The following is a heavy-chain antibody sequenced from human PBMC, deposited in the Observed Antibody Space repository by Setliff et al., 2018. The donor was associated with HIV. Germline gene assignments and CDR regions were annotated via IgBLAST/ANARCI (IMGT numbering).Heavy chain of an antibody. D-gene: IGHD3-16*02. CDR1: GFNFGDYA. Sequence: GGSLRLSCTTSGFNFGDYAMSWVRQAPGKGLEWVSAISNSGGDTYYADSVKGRFTISRDNSKNSLYLQMNSLKTEDTAVYYCTTRSYVWGSYRLFNAFDIWGQGTMVTVSS. CDR2: ISNSGGDT. V-gene: IGHV3-23*01. CDR3: TTRSYVWGSYRLFNAFDI. J-gene: IGHJ3*02.